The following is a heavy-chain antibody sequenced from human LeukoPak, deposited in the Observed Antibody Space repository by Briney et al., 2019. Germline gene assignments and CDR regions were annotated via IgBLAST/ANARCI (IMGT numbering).Heavy chain of an antibody. CDR1: GFTFSDYT. Sequence: GGSLRLSCASSGFTFSDYTMSWVRQAPGKGLEWVASISSDSSYIDYADSVKGRFTISRDNAKNSLFLKTDTLRADDTGIYYCARDPNVLGITPYYFDFWGQGILVTVSS. J-gene: IGHJ4*02. D-gene: IGHD3-10*02. CDR3: ARDPNVLGITPYYFDF. V-gene: IGHV3-21*01. CDR2: ISSDSSYI.